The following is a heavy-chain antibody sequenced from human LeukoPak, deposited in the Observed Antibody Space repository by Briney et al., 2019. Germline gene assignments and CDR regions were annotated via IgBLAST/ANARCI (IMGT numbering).Heavy chain of an antibody. CDR3: ARETNYYGSGSYDG. Sequence: GRSLRLSCAASRFTFSSYWMHWVRQAPGKGLVWVSRINTDGSSTSYADSVKGRFTISRDNAKNTLYLQMNSLRAEDTAVYYCARETNYYGSGSYDGWGQGTLVTVSS. CDR1: RFTFSSYW. D-gene: IGHD3-10*01. J-gene: IGHJ4*02. CDR2: INTDGSST. V-gene: IGHV3-74*01.